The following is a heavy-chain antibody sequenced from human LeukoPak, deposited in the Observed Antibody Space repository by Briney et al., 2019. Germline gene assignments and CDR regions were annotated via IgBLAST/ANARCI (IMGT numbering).Heavy chain of an antibody. V-gene: IGHV4-39*01. CDR2: IYYSGST. J-gene: IGHJ6*03. Sequence: PSETLSLTCTVSGGSISSSSYYWGWIRQPPGKGLEWIGSIYYSGSTYYNPSLKSRVTISVDTSKNQFSLNLTSVTAADTAVYYCARHSWNDYYCMDVWGKGTTVTISS. CDR1: GGSISSSSYY. D-gene: IGHD1-1*01. CDR3: ARHSWNDYYCMDV.